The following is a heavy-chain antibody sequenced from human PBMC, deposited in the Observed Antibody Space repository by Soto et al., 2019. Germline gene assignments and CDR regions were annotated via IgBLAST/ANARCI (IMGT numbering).Heavy chain of an antibody. CDR1: GFTFSSYA. J-gene: IGHJ4*02. V-gene: IGHV3-30-3*01. D-gene: IGHD2-15*01. CDR3: ARAGGLLLDY. CDR2: ISYDGSNK. Sequence: QVQLVESGGGVVQPGRSLRLSCAASGFTFSSYAMHWVRQAPGKGLEWVAVISYDGSNKYYADSVKGRFTISRDNSKNTLYLQMNSLRAEYTAVYYCARAGGLLLDYWGQGTLVTVSS.